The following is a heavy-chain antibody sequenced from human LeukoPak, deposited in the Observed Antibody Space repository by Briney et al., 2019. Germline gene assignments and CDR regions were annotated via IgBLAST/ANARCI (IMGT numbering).Heavy chain of an antibody. CDR3: ARDRYDSSGYGFDY. D-gene: IGHD3-22*01. CDR2: IYYSGST. CDR1: GGSISSGGYY. V-gene: IGHV4-31*03. Sequence: SETLSLTCTVSGGSISSGGYYWSWIRQHPGKGLEWIGYIYYSGSTYYNPSLKSRVTISVDTSKNQFSLKLSSVTAADTAVYYCARDRYDSSGYGFDYWGQGTLVTVSS. J-gene: IGHJ4*02.